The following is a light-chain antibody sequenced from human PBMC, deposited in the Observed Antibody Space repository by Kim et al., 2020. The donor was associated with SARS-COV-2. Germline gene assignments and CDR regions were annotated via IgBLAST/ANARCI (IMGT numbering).Light chain of an antibody. Sequence: EIVLTQSPATLSLSPGERATLSCRASQSVNNYLAWYQQKPGQAPRQLIYDASNRATGIPARFSGSGSGTDFHLTISTLEPEDFAVYYCQQRSNWPRTFGQGTKVDIK. J-gene: IGKJ1*01. V-gene: IGKV3-11*01. CDR2: DAS. CDR3: QQRSNWPRT. CDR1: QSVNNY.